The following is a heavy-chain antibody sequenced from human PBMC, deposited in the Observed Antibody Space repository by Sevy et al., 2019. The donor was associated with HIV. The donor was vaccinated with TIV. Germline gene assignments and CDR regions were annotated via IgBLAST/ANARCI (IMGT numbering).Heavy chain of an antibody. J-gene: IGHJ3*02. Sequence: GGSLRLSCAASGFTFSSYEMNWVRQAPGKGLEWVSYISSSGSTIYYADSVKGRFTTSRDNTKNSLYLQMNSLRAEDTAVYYCARSYYYDSSGYPDSAFDIWGQGTMVTVSS. CDR2: ISSSGSTI. CDR3: ARSYYYDSSGYPDSAFDI. CDR1: GFTFSSYE. V-gene: IGHV3-48*03. D-gene: IGHD3-22*01.